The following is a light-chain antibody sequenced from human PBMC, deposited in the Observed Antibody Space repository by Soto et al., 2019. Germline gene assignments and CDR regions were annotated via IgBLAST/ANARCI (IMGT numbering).Light chain of an antibody. Sequence: TPSLSPGERATLSCRASQSFSTSYLAWYQQKHGQAPRLVIFAASSRASGIPDRFSGSVSGTDGTITIVILEAEDGTVYCSQEYSSSTPTFGEVAKV. V-gene: IGKV3-20*01. CDR2: AAS. CDR3: QEYSSSTPT. CDR1: QSFSTSY. J-gene: IGKJ4*01.